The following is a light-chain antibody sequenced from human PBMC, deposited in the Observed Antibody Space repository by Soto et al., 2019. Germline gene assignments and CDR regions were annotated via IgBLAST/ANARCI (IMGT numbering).Light chain of an antibody. V-gene: IGKV3-11*01. Sequence: EIVLTQSPATLSLSAGERATLXXRTSQSVGTYLAWYQQKPGQAPRIXISDASDRATGIPARFSGSGAGTDFTLTISSLEPEDFAVYYCQQRDNWPRTFGQGTKVDIK. CDR1: QSVGTY. CDR2: DAS. CDR3: QQRDNWPRT. J-gene: IGKJ1*01.